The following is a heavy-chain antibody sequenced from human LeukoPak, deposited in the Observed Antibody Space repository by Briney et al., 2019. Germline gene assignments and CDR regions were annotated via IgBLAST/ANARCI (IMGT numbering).Heavy chain of an antibody. Sequence: GGSLRLSCGAPGFTFDGHIMHWVRLAPGKGLEWVSLISEDGSRTYYADSVKGRFSISRDNSKNSLYLQMNSLRAEDTALYYCAKKSGAPANFDYWGRGTLVTVSS. V-gene: IGHV3-43*02. CDR1: GFTFDGHI. CDR3: AKKSGAPANFDY. CDR2: ISEDGSRT. D-gene: IGHD6-13*01. J-gene: IGHJ4*02.